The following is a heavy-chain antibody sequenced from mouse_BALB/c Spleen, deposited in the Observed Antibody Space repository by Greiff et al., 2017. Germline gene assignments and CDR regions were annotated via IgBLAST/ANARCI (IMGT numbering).Heavy chain of an antibody. CDR2: IWRGGST. CDR3: AKIYDGYYGFSMDY. J-gene: IGHJ4*01. V-gene: IGHV2-5-1*01. Sequence: VQLQESGPSLVQPSQSLSITCTVSGFSLTSYGVHWVRQSPGKGLEWLGVIWRGGSTDYNAAFMSRLSITKDNSKSQVFFKMNSLQADDTAIYYCAKIYDGYYGFSMDYWGQGTSVTVSS. D-gene: IGHD2-3*01. CDR1: GFSLTSYG.